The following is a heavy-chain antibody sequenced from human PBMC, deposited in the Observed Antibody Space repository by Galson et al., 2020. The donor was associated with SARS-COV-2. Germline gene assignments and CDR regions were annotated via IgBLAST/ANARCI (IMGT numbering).Heavy chain of an antibody. J-gene: IGHJ3*02. CDR3: ARDRVVAIGAFDI. Sequence: SETLSLTCTVSGDSISRDSYYWSWIRQPAGKGLEWIGHIYTSGSTNQNPSLKSRVTISLDTPKNQFSLKLSSVTAADTAVYYCARDRVVAIGAFDIWGQGTMVTGSS. V-gene: IGHV4-61*09. CDR1: GDSISRDSYY. CDR2: IYTSGST. D-gene: IGHD5-12*01.